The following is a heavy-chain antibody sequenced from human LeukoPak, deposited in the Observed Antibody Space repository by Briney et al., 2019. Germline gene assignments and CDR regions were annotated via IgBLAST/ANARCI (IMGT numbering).Heavy chain of an antibody. CDR2: ISGSGGST. CDR1: GFTFSSYA. CDR3: AKARFWSGYIYYFDY. D-gene: IGHD3-3*01. V-gene: IGHV3-23*01. Sequence: GGSLRLSCAASGFTFSSYAMSWVRQAPGKGLEWVSAISGSGGSTYYADSVKGRFTISRDNSKNTLYLQMNSLRAEDTAVYYCAKARFWSGYIYYFDYWGQGTLVTVSS. J-gene: IGHJ4*02.